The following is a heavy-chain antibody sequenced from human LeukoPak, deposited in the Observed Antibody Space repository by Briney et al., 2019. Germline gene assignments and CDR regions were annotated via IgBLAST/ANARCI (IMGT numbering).Heavy chain of an antibody. CDR3: ARATSPYSSGWHPFDI. CDR2: IYYSGST. Sequence: SETLSLTCTVSGGSIFSSSYYWGWIRQPPGKGLEWIGSIYYSGSTYYNSSLKSRVTISVDTSKNQFSLKLSSVTAADTAVYYCARATSPYSSGWHPFDIWGQGTMVTVSS. CDR1: GGSIFSSSYY. J-gene: IGHJ3*02. V-gene: IGHV4-39*01. D-gene: IGHD6-19*01.